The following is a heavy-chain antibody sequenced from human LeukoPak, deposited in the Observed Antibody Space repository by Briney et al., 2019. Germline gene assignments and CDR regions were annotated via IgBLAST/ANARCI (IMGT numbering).Heavy chain of an antibody. CDR2: IWYDGSSK. V-gene: IGHV3-33*01. J-gene: IGHJ4*02. Sequence: GGSLRLSCAASGFTFSSYGMHWVRQAPGKGLEWVAVIWYDGSSKFYAGFVKGRFTISRDNSKNTLYLQMNSLRAEDTAVYYCARGPGIAVAGTDFDYWGQGTLVTVSS. CDR3: ARGPGIAVAGTDFDY. D-gene: IGHD6-19*01. CDR1: GFTFSSYG.